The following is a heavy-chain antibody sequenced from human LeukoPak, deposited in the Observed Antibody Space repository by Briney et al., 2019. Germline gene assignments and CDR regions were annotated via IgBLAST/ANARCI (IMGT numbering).Heavy chain of an antibody. CDR2: INPNIGGT. CDR3: ARVNPDYYDKSGNLHNSFYFDY. D-gene: IGHD3-22*01. CDR1: GYTFTGYY. V-gene: IGHV1-2*02. J-gene: IGHJ4*02. Sequence: GASVKVSCKASGYTFTGYYIHWVRQAPGQGLEWMGWINPNIGGTNYAQKFQGRVTMTRDTSISTAYMELSRLTSDDAAVYYCARVNPDYYDKSGNLHNSFYFDYWGQGTLVTVSS.